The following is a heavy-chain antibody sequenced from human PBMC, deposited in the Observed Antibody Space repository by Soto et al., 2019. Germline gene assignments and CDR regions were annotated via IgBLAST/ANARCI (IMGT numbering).Heavy chain of an antibody. Sequence: QVQLQESGPRLVKPSGTLSLTCSVSGGSIRTDTWWSWVRQTPRKGLEWIGEVYNSGNTAYNPSLKVRDTISVDRSKNRFSLNVNSVTAADTAVYYCARGYGDYEEWGQGTLVTVS. CDR3: ARGYGDYEE. V-gene: IGHV4-4*02. J-gene: IGHJ4*02. CDR1: GGSIRTDTW. CDR2: VYNSGNT. D-gene: IGHD4-17*01.